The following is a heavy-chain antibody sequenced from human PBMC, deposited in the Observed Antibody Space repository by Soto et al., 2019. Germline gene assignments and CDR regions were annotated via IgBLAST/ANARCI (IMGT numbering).Heavy chain of an antibody. Sequence: QLQLQESGPGLVKPSETLSLTCTVSGGSIRSSSYYWGWIRQPPGKGLEWIGNIYYSGSTYYNPSLKSRVTISVDTSKSHFSLKLSSVTAADTAVYYCAREYSMTTYLGYFDYWGQGTLVTVSS. D-gene: IGHD4-17*01. CDR2: IYYSGST. V-gene: IGHV4-39*02. CDR3: AREYSMTTYLGYFDY. CDR1: GGSIRSSSYY. J-gene: IGHJ4*02.